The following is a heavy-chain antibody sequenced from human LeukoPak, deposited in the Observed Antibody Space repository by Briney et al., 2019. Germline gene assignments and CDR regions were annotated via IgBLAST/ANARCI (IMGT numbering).Heavy chain of an antibody. Sequence: PGGSLRLSCAASGFTFSSYAMSWVRQAPGKGLEWVSSISGSGGRTHYTDSVKGRFTISRDNSKNTLHLQMNSLRAEDTAAYYCAKVVGAVAGTTFDYWGQGTLVTVSS. D-gene: IGHD6-19*01. CDR2: ISGSGGRT. V-gene: IGHV3-23*01. CDR1: GFTFSSYA. J-gene: IGHJ4*02. CDR3: AKVVGAVAGTTFDY.